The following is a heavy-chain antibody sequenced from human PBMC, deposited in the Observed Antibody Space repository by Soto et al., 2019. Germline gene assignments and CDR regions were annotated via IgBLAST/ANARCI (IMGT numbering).Heavy chain of an antibody. D-gene: IGHD5-18*01. J-gene: IGHJ6*02. Sequence: EVQLVESGGGLIQPGGSLRLSCAASGFTVSSNYMSWVRQAPGKGLEWVSVISGSGGSTYYADSVKGRFTISRDNSKNTLYLQMNSLRAEDTAVYYCAKIQGSNYYYGMDVWGQGTTVTVSS. CDR3: AKIQGSNYYYGMDV. CDR1: GFTVSSNY. CDR2: ISGSGGST. V-gene: IGHV3-23*04.